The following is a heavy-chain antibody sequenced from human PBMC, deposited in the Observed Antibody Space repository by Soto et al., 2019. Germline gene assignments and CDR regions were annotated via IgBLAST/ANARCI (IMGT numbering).Heavy chain of an antibody. D-gene: IGHD5-18*01. CDR1: AFTVSSNY. V-gene: IGHV3-66*01. J-gene: IGHJ4*02. CDR2: IYTSGNT. CDR3: ARGRATAISFVFDY. Sequence: EVQVVESGGDLVQPGGSLRLSCAASAFTVSSNYMTWVRQASGKVLEWVAVIYTSGNTDYADSVKGRFTISRDNSKNAVSLQMNSLRTEDTAVYYCARGRATAISFVFDYWGQGTLVTVSS.